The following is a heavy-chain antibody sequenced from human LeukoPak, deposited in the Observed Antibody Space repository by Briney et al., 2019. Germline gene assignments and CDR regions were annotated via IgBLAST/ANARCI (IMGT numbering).Heavy chain of an antibody. J-gene: IGHJ4*02. D-gene: IGHD3-3*02. Sequence: SVKVSCKAPGGTFSSYAISWVRQAPGQGLEWMGRIIPIFGTANYAQKFQGRVTITTDESTSTAYMELSSLRSEDTAVYYCAREGYGRNLKESLAYWGQGTLVTVSS. CDR3: AREGYGRNLKESLAY. CDR1: GGTFSSYA. CDR2: IIPIFGTA. V-gene: IGHV1-69*05.